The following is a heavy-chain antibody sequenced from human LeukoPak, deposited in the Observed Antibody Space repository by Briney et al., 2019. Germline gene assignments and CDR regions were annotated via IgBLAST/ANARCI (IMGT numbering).Heavy chain of an antibody. J-gene: IGHJ5*02. Sequence: PSETLSLTCAVSGYSISSGYYCGWIRQPPGKGLEWIGSIYHSGSTYYNPSLKSRVTISVDTSKNQFSLKLSSVTAADTAVYYCARQGKYYYGSASEHNWFAPWGQRTLVTVSS. CDR1: GYSISSGYY. CDR3: ARQGKYYYGSASEHNWFAP. V-gene: IGHV4-38-2*01. CDR2: IYHSGST. D-gene: IGHD3-10*01.